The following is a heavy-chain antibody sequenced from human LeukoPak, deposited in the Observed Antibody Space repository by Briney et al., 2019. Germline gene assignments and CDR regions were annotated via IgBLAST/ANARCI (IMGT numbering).Heavy chain of an antibody. CDR3: ARDRARWYAIDY. CDR1: EFTFSTYD. D-gene: IGHD6-13*01. CDR2: ISSSSTYI. Sequence: GGSLRLSCVASEFTFSTYDVNWVRQAPGKGLEWVSSISSSSTYIYYADSVKGRFTISRDNAKNSVYLQMNSLRAEDTAVYYCARDRARWYAIDYWGQGTLVTVSS. J-gene: IGHJ4*02. V-gene: IGHV3-21*01.